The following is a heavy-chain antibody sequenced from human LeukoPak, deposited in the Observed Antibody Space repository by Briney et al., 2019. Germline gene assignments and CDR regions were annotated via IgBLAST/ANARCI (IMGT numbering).Heavy chain of an antibody. J-gene: IGHJ4*02. V-gene: IGHV3-23*01. Sequence: GGSLRLSCAASGFTFTHYGMNWVRQAPGEGLEWVSGLISSGASTYYADSVKGRFTVSRDNSKNMVYLEINSLTAEDTAIYYCGRDSRWAQPDYWGQGTLVTVSS. D-gene: IGHD5-24*01. CDR1: GFTFTHYG. CDR2: LISSGAST. CDR3: GRDSRWAQPDY.